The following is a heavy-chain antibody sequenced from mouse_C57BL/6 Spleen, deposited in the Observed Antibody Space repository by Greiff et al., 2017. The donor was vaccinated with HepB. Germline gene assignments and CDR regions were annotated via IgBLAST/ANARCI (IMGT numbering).Heavy chain of an antibody. V-gene: IGHV1-54*01. J-gene: IGHJ2*01. CDR3: AREGPYYALDY. Sequence: QVQLKESGAELVRPGTSVKVSCKASGYAFTNYLIEWVKQRPGQGLEWIGVINPGSDGTNYNEKFKGKATLTADKSSSTAYMQLSSLTSEDSAVYFCAREGPYYALDYWGQGTTLTVSS. D-gene: IGHD2-10*01. CDR2: INPGSDGT. CDR1: GYAFTNYL.